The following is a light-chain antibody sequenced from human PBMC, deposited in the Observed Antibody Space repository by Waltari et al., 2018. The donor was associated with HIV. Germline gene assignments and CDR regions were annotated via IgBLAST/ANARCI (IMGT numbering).Light chain of an antibody. CDR1: QSVTAN. Sequence: DIMMTQSPATLSVSPGEKAALSCRASQSVTANFAWYQQQPGQAPRVVIYGSSTRATGIAASFSGSGSGTEFTLTIRSLQSEDFAVYYCQQYNNWPPTFGQGTKVEIK. CDR2: GSS. V-gene: IGKV3-15*01. J-gene: IGKJ1*01. CDR3: QQYNNWPPT.